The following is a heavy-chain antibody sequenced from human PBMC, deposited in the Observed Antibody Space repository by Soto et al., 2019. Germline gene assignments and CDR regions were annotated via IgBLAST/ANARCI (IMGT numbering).Heavy chain of an antibody. CDR3: APLSVSLSGPYGIHV. V-gene: IGHV4-39*01. D-gene: IGHD2-15*01. CDR1: GCSFSSFSYY. CDR2: MFYSGLT. J-gene: IGHJ6*02. Sequence: SLTCTVSGCSFSSFSYYWSWIRQPPGKGLEWIGSMFYSGLTYYNPSLKSRVTLSVDTSKNQFSVRLNSVTAADTAVYYCAPLSVSLSGPYGIHVWGQGTTVTVSS.